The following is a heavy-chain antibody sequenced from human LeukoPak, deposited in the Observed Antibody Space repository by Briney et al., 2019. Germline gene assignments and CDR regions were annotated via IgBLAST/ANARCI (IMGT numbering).Heavy chain of an antibody. CDR1: GFTFSDYY. V-gene: IGHV3-11*01. J-gene: IGHJ6*02. CDR2: ISSSGSTI. Sequence: NPGGSLRLSGAASGFTFSDYYMSWIRQAPGKGLEWVSYISSSGSTIYYADSVKGRFTISRDNSKNTLYLQMNSLRAEDTAVYYCAKARSYYYYYGMDVWGQGTTVTVSS. CDR3: AKARSYYYYYGMDV.